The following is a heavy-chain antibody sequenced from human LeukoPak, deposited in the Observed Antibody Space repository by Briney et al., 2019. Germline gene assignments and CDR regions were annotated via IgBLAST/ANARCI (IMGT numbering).Heavy chain of an antibody. J-gene: IGHJ4*02. CDR2: IYPSGST. CDR1: GGSISSYY. D-gene: IGHD1-26*01. V-gene: IGHV4-4*07. Sequence: SETLSLTCTVSGGSISSYYWTWIRQPAGKGLEWIGRIYPSGSTNYNPSPKSRVTMSVDTSKNQFSLKLRSVTAADTAVYYCARENSGSYREFDYWGQGTLVTVSS. CDR3: ARENSGSYREFDY.